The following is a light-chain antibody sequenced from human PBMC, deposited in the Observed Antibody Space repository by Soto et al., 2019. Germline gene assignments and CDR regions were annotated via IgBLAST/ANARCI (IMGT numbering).Light chain of an antibody. CDR2: GNS. V-gene: IGLV1-40*01. J-gene: IGLJ1*01. Sequence: QSVLTQPPSVSGAPGQRVTISCTGSSSNIGAGYDVHWYQQLPGTAHKLLIYGNSNRPSGVPDRFSCCNSGTSASLAITGLQAEDEADYSCQSYDSSLSAFYAFGTGTKVTVL. CDR3: QSYDSSLSAFYA. CDR1: SSNIGAGYD.